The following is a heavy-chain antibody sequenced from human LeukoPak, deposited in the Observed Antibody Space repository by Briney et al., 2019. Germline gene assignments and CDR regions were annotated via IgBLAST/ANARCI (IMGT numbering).Heavy chain of an antibody. CDR2: IYTSGST. V-gene: IGHV4-61*02. D-gene: IGHD3-10*01. CDR1: GGSISSSSYY. Sequence: PSETLSLTCTVSGGSISSSSYYWGWIRQPAGKGLEWIGRIYTSGSTNYNPSLKSRVTMSVDTSKNQFSLKLSSVTAADTAVYYCARDLTVRGVTDDYWGQGTLVTVSS. J-gene: IGHJ4*02. CDR3: ARDLTVRGVTDDY.